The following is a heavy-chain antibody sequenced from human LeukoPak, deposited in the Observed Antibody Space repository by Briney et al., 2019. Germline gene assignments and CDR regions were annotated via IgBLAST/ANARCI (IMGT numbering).Heavy chain of an antibody. J-gene: IGHJ4*02. D-gene: IGHD4-23*01. CDR1: GGPFSGYY. V-gene: IGHV4-34*01. Sequence: TPSETLSLTCTVYGGPFSGYYWSWIRQPPGKGLEWIGVIDNSVSANYNPSLKSRVTISVDTSKNHFSLKLNSVTAADTAVSFFARAGGRVGKCLDFDYWGQGVLVTVSP. CDR2: IDNSVSA. CDR3: ARAGGRVGKCLDFDY.